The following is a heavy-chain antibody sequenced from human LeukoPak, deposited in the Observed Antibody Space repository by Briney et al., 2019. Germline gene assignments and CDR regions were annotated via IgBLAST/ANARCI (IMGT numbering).Heavy chain of an antibody. CDR2: IKQDGSEK. J-gene: IGHJ4*02. CDR1: GFTFSSYW. D-gene: IGHD5-24*01. Sequence: GGSLRLSCAASGFTFSSYWMSWVREAPGKGLGWGANIKQDGSEKYYADSVKGRFTISRDNAKNSLYLQMNSLRTEDTALYYCPKDGGRDGYNFHDYWAQGTLVRVSS. V-gene: IGHV3-7*03. CDR3: PKDGGRDGYNFHDY.